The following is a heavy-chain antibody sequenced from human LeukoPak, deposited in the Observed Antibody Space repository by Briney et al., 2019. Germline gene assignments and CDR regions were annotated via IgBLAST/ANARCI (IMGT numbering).Heavy chain of an antibody. CDR1: GYTLTELS. Sequence: ASVKVSCKVSGYTLTELSMHWVRQAPGKGLEWMGRFDPEDGETIYAQKFQGRVTMTEDTSTDTAYMELSSLRSEDTAVFYCATTTLYTPHYMDVWGKGTTVTVSS. J-gene: IGHJ6*03. V-gene: IGHV1-24*01. CDR3: ATTTLYTPHYMDV. CDR2: FDPEDGET. D-gene: IGHD2-15*01.